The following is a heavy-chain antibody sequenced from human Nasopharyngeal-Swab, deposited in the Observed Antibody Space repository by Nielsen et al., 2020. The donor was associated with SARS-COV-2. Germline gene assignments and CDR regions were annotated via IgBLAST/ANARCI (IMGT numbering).Heavy chain of an antibody. Sequence: SETLSLTCTVSGGPISSSSYYWGWIRQPPGKGLEWIGSIYYSGSTYYNPSLKSRVTISVDTSKNQFSLKLSSVTAADTAVYYCVGSSWYGDYYYYYGMDVWGQGTMVTVSS. J-gene: IGHJ6*02. CDR3: VGSSWYGDYYYYYGMDV. CDR2: IYYSGST. CDR1: GGPISSSSYY. D-gene: IGHD6-13*01. V-gene: IGHV4-39*07.